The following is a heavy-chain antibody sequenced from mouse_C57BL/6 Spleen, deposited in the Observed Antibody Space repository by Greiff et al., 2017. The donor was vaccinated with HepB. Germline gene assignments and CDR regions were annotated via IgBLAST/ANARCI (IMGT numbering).Heavy chain of an antibody. CDR2: ISGGGGNT. CDR1: GFTFSSYT. Sequence: EVKLVESGGGLVKPGGSLKLSCAASGFTFSSYTMSWVRQTPEKRLEWVATISGGGGNTYYPDSVKGRFTISRDNAKNTLYLQMSSLRSEDTALYYCARHEDYYGSRYYLDYWGQGTTLTVSS. D-gene: IGHD1-1*01. CDR3: ARHEDYYGSRYYLDY. J-gene: IGHJ2*01. V-gene: IGHV5-9*01.